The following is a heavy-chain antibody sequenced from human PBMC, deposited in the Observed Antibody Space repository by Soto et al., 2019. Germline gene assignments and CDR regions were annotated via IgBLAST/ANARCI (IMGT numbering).Heavy chain of an antibody. Sequence: ASVKVSCNASGYTLTGYYMHRVRRAPGQGLEWMGWINPNTGGTNYAQKVQGRVTITRHTSITTAYMELIRLRSDDTAVYYCARVRGGGMSAFEIGGQGTMVT. V-gene: IGHV1-2*02. CDR1: GYTLTGYY. CDR2: INPNTGGT. CDR3: ARVRGGGMSAFEI. J-gene: IGHJ3*02. D-gene: IGHD3-10*01.